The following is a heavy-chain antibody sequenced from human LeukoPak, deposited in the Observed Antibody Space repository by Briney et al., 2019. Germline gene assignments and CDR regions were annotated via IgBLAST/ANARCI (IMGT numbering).Heavy chain of an antibody. CDR2: IYHSGST. J-gene: IGHJ5*02. CDR1: GYSISSGYY. D-gene: IGHD4-11*01. V-gene: IGHV4-38-2*02. CDR3: AGIRYSNYHIA. Sequence: SETLSLTCTVSGYSISSGYYWGWIRQPPGKGLEWIGSIYHSGSTYYNPSLKSRVTISVDTSKNQFSLKLSSVTAADTAVYYCAGIRYSNYHIAWGQGTLVTVSS.